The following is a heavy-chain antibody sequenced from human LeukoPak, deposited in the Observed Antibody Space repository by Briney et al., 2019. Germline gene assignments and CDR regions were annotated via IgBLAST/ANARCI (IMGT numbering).Heavy chain of an antibody. CDR1: GFSFPSYW. Sequence: PGGSLRLSCVASGFSFPSYWMSWIRQAPGKGLEWVGFIRSKAYGETADYAASVKGRFTISRDDSKAIAYLQMNSLKTEDTAVYHCTRDRGAYNLYDYWGQGTLVTVSS. D-gene: IGHD1-1*01. CDR3: TRDRGAYNLYDY. CDR2: IRSKAYGETA. V-gene: IGHV3-49*03. J-gene: IGHJ4*02.